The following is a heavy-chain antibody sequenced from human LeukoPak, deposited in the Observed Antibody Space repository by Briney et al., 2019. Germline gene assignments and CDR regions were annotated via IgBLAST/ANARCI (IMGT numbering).Heavy chain of an antibody. D-gene: IGHD6-13*01. V-gene: IGHV3-30*04. CDR3: ARDSVAPAVHYYFYF. J-gene: IGHJ4*02. CDR1: GFTFSSYA. CDR2: ISSDGSNK. Sequence: PGGSLRLSCAASGFTFSSYAMHWVRQAPGKGLEWVAVISSDGSNKYYADSVKGRFTISRDNSKNTLYLQMNSLRAEDTAVYYCARDSVAPAVHYYFYFWGQGTLVTVSS.